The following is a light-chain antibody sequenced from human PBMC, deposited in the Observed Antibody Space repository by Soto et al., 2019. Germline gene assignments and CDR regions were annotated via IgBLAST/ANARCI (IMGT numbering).Light chain of an antibody. CDR3: QQYNNWPLT. CDR2: DAS. J-gene: IGKJ4*01. V-gene: IGKV3-15*01. CDR1: QSVNNN. Sequence: EIVMTQSPATLSVSPGERATLSCRASQSVNNNLAWYQQKPGQAPRLLIYDASTRATGIPARFSGSGSGTAFTLTISSLQSEDFAVYYCQQYNNWPLTFGGGTKVDIK.